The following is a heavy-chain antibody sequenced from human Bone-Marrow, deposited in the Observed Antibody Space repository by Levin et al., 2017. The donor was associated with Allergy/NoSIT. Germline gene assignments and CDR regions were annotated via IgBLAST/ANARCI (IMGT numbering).Heavy chain of an antibody. D-gene: IGHD3-22*01. CDR3: AKDLYYYDSSGYPDY. CDR1: GFTFSSYG. Sequence: GESLKISCAASGFTFSSYGMHWVRQAPGKGLEWVAVISYDGSNKYYADSVKGRFTISRDNSKNTLYLQMNSLRAEDTAVYYCAKDLYYYDSSGYPDYWGQGTLVTVSS. J-gene: IGHJ4*02. CDR2: ISYDGSNK. V-gene: IGHV3-30*18.